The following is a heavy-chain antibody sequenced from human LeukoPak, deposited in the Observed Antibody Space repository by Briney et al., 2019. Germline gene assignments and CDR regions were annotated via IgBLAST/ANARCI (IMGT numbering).Heavy chain of an antibody. Sequence: PGGSLRLSCAASGFTFSSYGMHWVRQAPGKGLEWVAVISYDGSNKYYADSVKGRFTISRDNSKNTLYLQMNSLRAEDTAVYYCAKDRIQLWPYFDYWGQGTLVTVSS. V-gene: IGHV3-30*18. CDR2: ISYDGSNK. CDR1: GFTFSSYG. CDR3: AKDRIQLWPYFDY. D-gene: IGHD5-18*01. J-gene: IGHJ4*02.